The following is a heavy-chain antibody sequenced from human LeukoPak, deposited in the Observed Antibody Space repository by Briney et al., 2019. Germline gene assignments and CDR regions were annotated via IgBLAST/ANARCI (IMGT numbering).Heavy chain of an antibody. CDR3: ASSPIGVAAARVGY. Sequence: GGSLRLSCAASGFTFSTYGMHWVRQAPGKGLEWVAFIRYDGSNKYYADSVKGRFTISRDNSKNTLYLQMNSLRAEDTAVYYCASSPIGVAAARVGYWGQGTLVTVSS. CDR2: IRYDGSNK. CDR1: GFTFSTYG. V-gene: IGHV3-30*02. J-gene: IGHJ4*02. D-gene: IGHD6-13*01.